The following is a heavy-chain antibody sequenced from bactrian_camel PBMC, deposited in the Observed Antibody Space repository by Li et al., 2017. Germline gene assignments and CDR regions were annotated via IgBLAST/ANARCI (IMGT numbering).Heavy chain of an antibody. D-gene: IGHD6*01. V-gene: IGHV3S53*01. J-gene: IGHJ4*01. CDR3: ATTWYGGSCSLALPSYRY. Sequence: QLVESGGGAVQAGGSRRLSCKATSGYSAVTLCMGWFRQAPGKEREGVAAIDSDGGTSYADSVKGRFTISVDNAKNILYLQMNSLKPEDTAMYYCATTWYGGSCSLALPSYRYWGRGPRSPSP. CDR1: GYSAVTLC. CDR2: IDSDGGT.